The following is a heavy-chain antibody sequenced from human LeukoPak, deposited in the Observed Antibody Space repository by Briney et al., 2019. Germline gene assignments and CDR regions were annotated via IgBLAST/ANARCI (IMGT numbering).Heavy chain of an antibody. V-gene: IGHV1-18*01. J-gene: IGHJ4*02. CDR1: GYTFITYG. D-gene: IGHD1-26*01. Sequence: SVKVSCKASGYTFITYGITWVRQAPGQGLEWMGWITPYNGDTNYAQNLQDRVTMTTDTSTSTAYMELRSLRSDDTAVYFCARVAGVSYNYFYSWGQGTRVTVSS. CDR2: ITPYNGDT. CDR3: ARVAGVSYNYFYS.